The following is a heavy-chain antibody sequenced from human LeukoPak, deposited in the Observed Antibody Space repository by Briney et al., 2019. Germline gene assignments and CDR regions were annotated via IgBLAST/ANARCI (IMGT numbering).Heavy chain of an antibody. CDR3: ARDDADSAYADGDY. CDR1: GGIFISYT. V-gene: IGHV1-69*04. D-gene: IGHD5-12*01. Sequence: SVKVSCKASGGIFISYTISWVRQAPGQGLEWMGRIIPLLGIANYAQKFQGRVTIIADKSTSTAYMELSSLRSEDTAVYYCARDDADSAYADGDYWGQGTLVTVSS. CDR2: IIPLLGIA. J-gene: IGHJ4*02.